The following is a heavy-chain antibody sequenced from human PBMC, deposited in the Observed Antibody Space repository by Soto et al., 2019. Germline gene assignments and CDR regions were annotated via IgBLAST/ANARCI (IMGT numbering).Heavy chain of an antibody. CDR1: GFSLSTSGVG. Sequence: SGPKRVSTTQTLTMTCNFSGFSLSTSGVGVGWIRQPPGKALEWLALIYWNDDKRYSPSLKSRLTITKDTSKNQVVLTMTNMDPVDTGTYYCAHGTVKFDYWGQGTLVTVSS. V-gene: IGHV2-5*01. CDR2: IYWNDDK. CDR3: AHGTVKFDY. D-gene: IGHD2-21*02. J-gene: IGHJ4*02.